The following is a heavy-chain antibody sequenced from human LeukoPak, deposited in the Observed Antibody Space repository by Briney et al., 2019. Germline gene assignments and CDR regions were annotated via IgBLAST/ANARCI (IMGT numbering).Heavy chain of an antibody. CDR2: ISGSGGST. D-gene: IGHD1-7*01. J-gene: IGHJ5*02. CDR1: GFTFSSYA. Sequence: GGSLRLSCAASGFTFSSYAMSWVRQAPGKGLEWVSAISGSGGSTYYADSVKGRFTISRDNSKNTLYLQMNSLRAEDTAVYYCAKGLVGNWNYDWFDPWGQGTLVTASS. CDR3: AKGLVGNWNYDWFDP. V-gene: IGHV3-23*01.